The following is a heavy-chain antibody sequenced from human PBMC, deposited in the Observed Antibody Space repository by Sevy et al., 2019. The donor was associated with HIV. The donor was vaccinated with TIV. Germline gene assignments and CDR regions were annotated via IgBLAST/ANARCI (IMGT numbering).Heavy chain of an antibody. V-gene: IGHV5-51*01. CDR3: VRHSSFSYGLVI. J-gene: IGHJ4*02. CDR1: GYSFSDYW. CDR2: IWPGDSDT. D-gene: IGHD5-18*01. Sequence: GESLKISCKASGYSFSDYWIGWVRQMPGKGLEWLGLIWPGDSDTRSSPSFQGQVTISADESITTAYLQWSSLEASDSAMYYCVRHSSFSYGLVIWGQGTLVTVSS.